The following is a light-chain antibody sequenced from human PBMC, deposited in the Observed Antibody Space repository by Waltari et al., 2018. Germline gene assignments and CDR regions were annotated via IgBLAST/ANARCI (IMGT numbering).Light chain of an antibody. Sequence: QSALTQPRSVSGSPGQSVTISCTETSSDIGGYKYVSWYQQYPGKDPKLMIFDVSKRPSGVPDRFAGSKSGNTASLTISGLQAEDEADYYCCSYTGGYTFEVIFGGGTKLTVL. J-gene: IGLJ2*01. CDR2: DVS. CDR3: CSYTGGYTFEVI. CDR1: SSDIGGYKY. V-gene: IGLV2-11*01.